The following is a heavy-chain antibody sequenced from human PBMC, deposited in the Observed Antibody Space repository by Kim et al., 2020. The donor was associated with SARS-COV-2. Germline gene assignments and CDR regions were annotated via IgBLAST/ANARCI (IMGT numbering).Heavy chain of an antibody. Sequence: SETLSITCTVSGDSVSSGVYYWSWIRQPPGKGLVWIGYIYYSGSTYYNSSLKSRVTISVHTSKSQFSLKLSSVTAADTAVYYCARNRGYSHGFRTRYFDHWGQGTLVTVSS. J-gene: IGHJ4*02. CDR2: IYYSGST. V-gene: IGHV4-61*08. CDR3: ARNRGYSHGFRTRYFDH. D-gene: IGHD5-18*01. CDR1: GDSVSSGVYY.